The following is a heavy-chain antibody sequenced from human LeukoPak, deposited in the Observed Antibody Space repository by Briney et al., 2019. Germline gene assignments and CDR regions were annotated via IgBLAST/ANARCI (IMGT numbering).Heavy chain of an antibody. CDR1: GGSISSYY. CDR2: IYYSGST. CDR3: ASGGIKGAFEI. V-gene: IGHV4-59*01. J-gene: IGHJ3*02. Sequence: SETLSLTCTVSGGSISSYYWSWIRQPPGKGLEWIGYIYYSGSTNYNPSLKSRVTISVDTSKNQFSLKLSSVTAADTAVYLCASGGIKGAFEIWGQETTVTVSS.